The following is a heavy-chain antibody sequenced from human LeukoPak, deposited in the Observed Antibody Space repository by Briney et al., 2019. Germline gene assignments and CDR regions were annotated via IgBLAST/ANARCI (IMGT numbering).Heavy chain of an antibody. CDR2: ISHIGSAI. Sequence: GGSLRLSCEVSGFSFGAYEMNWVRQAPGKGLGWVSLISHIGSAINYADSVKGRFVISRDNAKNSLFLQMSSLRVEDTATYYCARDHMSFWGQGTLVTVSS. D-gene: IGHD3-10*01. CDR1: GFSFGAYE. J-gene: IGHJ4*02. V-gene: IGHV3-48*03. CDR3: ARDHMSF.